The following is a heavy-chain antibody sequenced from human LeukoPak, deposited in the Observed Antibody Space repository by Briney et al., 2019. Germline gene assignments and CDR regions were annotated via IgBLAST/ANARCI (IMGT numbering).Heavy chain of an antibody. CDR2: MKGDGSEI. CDR1: GFIFSNYW. V-gene: IGHV3-7*03. CDR3: ARDLGWLLLDY. J-gene: IGHJ4*02. D-gene: IGHD2-15*01. Sequence: GGSLRLSCAASGFIFSNYWMDWVRQVPGKGLEWVANMKGDGSEIYYVDSVKGRFTISRDNAKNSLYLQMNNLRAEDTAIYYCARDLGWLLLDYWGQGTLVTVSS.